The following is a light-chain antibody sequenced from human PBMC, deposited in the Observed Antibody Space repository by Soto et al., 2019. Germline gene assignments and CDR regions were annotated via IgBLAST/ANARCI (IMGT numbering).Light chain of an antibody. CDR3: CSYAGSYTLV. V-gene: IGLV2-11*01. Sequence: QSALTQPRSVSGSPGQSVTISCTGTSSGVGAYNYVSWYQQHPGKAPKLMIYDVSWRPSGVPDRFSGSKSGNTASLTISGLQAEDEADYYCCSYAGSYTLVFGGGTKLTVL. CDR2: DVS. J-gene: IGLJ2*01. CDR1: SSGVGAYNY.